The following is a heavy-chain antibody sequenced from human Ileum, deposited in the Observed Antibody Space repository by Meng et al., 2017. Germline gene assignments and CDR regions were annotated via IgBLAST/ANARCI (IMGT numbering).Heavy chain of an antibody. D-gene: IGHD5-18*01. Sequence: SETLSLTCTVSGGSMSNYYWNWIRQSPGKGLEWIGYIFYSGTTNYNPPLKSRVTISVDTSKNQFSLSLSSVTAADTAVYYCARGFPPDNYGRYSFDYWGQGMQVTVSS. CDR1: GGSMSNYY. V-gene: IGHV4-59*12. CDR3: ARGFPPDNYGRYSFDY. CDR2: IFYSGTT. J-gene: IGHJ4*02.